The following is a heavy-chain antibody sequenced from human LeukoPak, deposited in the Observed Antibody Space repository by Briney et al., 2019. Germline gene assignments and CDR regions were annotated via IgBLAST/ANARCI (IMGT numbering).Heavy chain of an antibody. CDR3: AKDSIGGVVVPAAISNY. CDR2: ISGSGGST. D-gene: IGHD2-2*01. V-gene: IGHV3-23*01. CDR1: GFTFSSYE. Sequence: QPGGSLRLSCAASGFTFSSYEMNWVRQAPGKGLEWVSDISGSGGSTYYADSVKGRFTISRDNSKNTMYLQMNSLRAEDTAVYYCAKDSIGGVVVPAAISNYWGQGTLVTVSS. J-gene: IGHJ4*02.